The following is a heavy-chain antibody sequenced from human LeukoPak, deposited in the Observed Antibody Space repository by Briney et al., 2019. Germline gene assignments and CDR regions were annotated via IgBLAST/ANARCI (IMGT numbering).Heavy chain of an antibody. CDR3: ARDLVTVTKGFDI. CDR1: ADSFSSHY. J-gene: IGHJ3*02. D-gene: IGHD4-17*01. CDR2: ISYIGST. Sequence: SETTSLTCAVSADSFSSHYWTWIRQSPGKGLEWIGYISYIGSTNYNPSLKSRVTISIDTSKNQFSLKLRSVTAADTAVYYCARDLVTVTKGFDIWGQGTMVSVSS. V-gene: IGHV4-59*11.